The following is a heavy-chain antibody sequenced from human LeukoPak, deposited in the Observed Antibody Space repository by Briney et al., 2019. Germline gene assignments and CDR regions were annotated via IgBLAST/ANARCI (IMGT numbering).Heavy chain of an antibody. V-gene: IGHV3-30*04. CDR1: GFIFSSYA. Sequence: GGSLRLSCAASGFIFSSYAMHWVRQAPGKGLEWVAVISYDGSHKYYADSVKGRFTISRDNSKNTLYLQMNSLRAEDTAVYYCAKEWEYFDYWGQGTLVTVSS. CDR2: ISYDGSHK. CDR3: AKEWEYFDY. D-gene: IGHD1-26*01. J-gene: IGHJ4*02.